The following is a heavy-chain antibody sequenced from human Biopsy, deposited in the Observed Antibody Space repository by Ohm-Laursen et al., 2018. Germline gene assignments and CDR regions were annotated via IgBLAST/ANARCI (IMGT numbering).Heavy chain of an antibody. Sequence: PRLSCSAAGFTLSYYSMTWVRQAPGKGLEWVSSIRSGGDYMFYADSVKGRFTISRDNAKNSLYLQMNSLRAEDTAVYYCARDQRGPSLLEAKLTPNYFDYWGRGSLVTVSS. J-gene: IGHJ4*02. D-gene: IGHD1-1*01. CDR3: ARDQRGPSLLEAKLTPNYFDY. CDR1: GFTLSYYS. CDR2: IRSGGDYM. V-gene: IGHV3-21*01.